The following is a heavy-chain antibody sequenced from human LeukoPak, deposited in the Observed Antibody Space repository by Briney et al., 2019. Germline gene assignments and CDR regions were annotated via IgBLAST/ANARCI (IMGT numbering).Heavy chain of an antibody. D-gene: IGHD3-16*01. CDR1: GFTFSSYW. J-gene: IGHJ4*02. CDR3: ARVKGGYYFDY. V-gene: IGHV3-74*01. Sequence: GGSLRLSCAASGFTFSSYWMHWVRQAPGKGLVWVSRINSDGSNTSYADSVKGRFTISRDNAKNTLYLQMNSLRAEDTAVYYCARVKGGYYFDYWGQGTLVTVSS. CDR2: INSDGSNT.